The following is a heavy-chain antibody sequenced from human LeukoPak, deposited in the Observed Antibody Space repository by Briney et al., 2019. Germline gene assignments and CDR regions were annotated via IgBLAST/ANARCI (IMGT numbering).Heavy chain of an antibody. CDR1: GYTFTSYY. D-gene: IGHD1-26*01. J-gene: IGHJ5*02. CDR2: INPTGGST. V-gene: IGHV1-46*01. Sequence: ASVKVSCKASGYTFTSYYMHWVRQAPGQGLEWMGLINPTGGSTGYAQKFQGRVTMTRDMSTSTDYMEMSSLRAEDTAIYYCARDNSVGDNAWWFDPWGQGTLVTVSS. CDR3: ARDNSVGDNAWWFDP.